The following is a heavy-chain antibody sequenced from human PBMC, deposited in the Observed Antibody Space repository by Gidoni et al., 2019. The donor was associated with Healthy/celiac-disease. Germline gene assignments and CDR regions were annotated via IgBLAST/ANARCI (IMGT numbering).Heavy chain of an antibody. CDR1: GFTFSSYA. V-gene: IGHV3-30-3*01. CDR3: ARNYYDSSGYSSHFDY. Sequence: QVQLVESGGGVVQPGRSLRLSCAASGFTFSSYAMHWVRQAPGKGLEWVAVISYDGSNKYYADSVKGRFTISRDNSKNTLYLQMNSLRAEDTAVYYCARNYYDSSGYSSHFDYWGQGTLVTVSS. D-gene: IGHD3-22*01. CDR2: ISYDGSNK. J-gene: IGHJ4*02.